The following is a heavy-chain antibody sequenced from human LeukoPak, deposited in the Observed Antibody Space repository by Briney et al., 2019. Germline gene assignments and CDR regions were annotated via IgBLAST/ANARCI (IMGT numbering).Heavy chain of an antibody. CDR3: ARLRTYGDYALNY. V-gene: IGHV5-51*01. Sequence: GESLKISCRGSGYSFNSFWIGWVRQMPGKGLEWMGIIYPGDSDTRYSPSFQGQVAISADKSINTAYLQWSSLKASDSAMYYCARLRTYGDYALNYWGQGTLVTVSS. CDR2: IYPGDSDT. D-gene: IGHD4-17*01. J-gene: IGHJ4*02. CDR1: GYSFNSFW.